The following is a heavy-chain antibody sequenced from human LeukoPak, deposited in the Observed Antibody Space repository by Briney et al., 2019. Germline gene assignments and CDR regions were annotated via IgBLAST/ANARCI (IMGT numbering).Heavy chain of an antibody. Sequence: SVTLSLTCTVSGVSITNYYWAWIRQPAGKGLEWIGRMYISGSTNYNPSLRSRVTISIDKANNQFSLKLRSVTAADTAVYYCARDYLVGAPLDSWGQGTQVTVSS. V-gene: IGHV4-4*07. D-gene: IGHD1-26*01. CDR3: ARDYLVGAPLDS. CDR1: GVSITNYY. CDR2: MYISGST. J-gene: IGHJ4*02.